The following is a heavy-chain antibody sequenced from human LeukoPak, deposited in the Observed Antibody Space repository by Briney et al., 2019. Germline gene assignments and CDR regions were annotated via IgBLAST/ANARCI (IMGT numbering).Heavy chain of an antibody. CDR1: GFTFSSHW. V-gene: IGHV3-7*01. CDR2: IKQDGSEK. CDR3: AREGDYYGSGSSFL. Sequence: GGSLRLSCAASGFTFSSHWMSWVRQAPGKGLEGVANIKQDGSEKYYVDSVKGRFTISRDNAKNSLYLQMNSLRAEDTAVYYCAREGDYYGSGSSFLWGQGTLVTVSS. D-gene: IGHD3-10*01. J-gene: IGHJ4*02.